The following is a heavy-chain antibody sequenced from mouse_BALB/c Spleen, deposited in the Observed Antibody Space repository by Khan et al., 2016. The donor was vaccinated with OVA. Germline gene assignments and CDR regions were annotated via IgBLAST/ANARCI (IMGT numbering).Heavy chain of an antibody. CDR2: ISSGSSNI. CDR1: GFTFSSFG. Sequence: EVELVESGGGLVQPGGSRKLSCAASGFTFSSFGMHWVRQAPKKGLEWVAYISSGSSNIYYVDTVKGRFTISRDNPKNHLFLQMTSLRSEDTAMYYCARSGGNFHWYFDVWGAGTSVTVSS. D-gene: IGHD2-1*01. V-gene: IGHV5-17*02. CDR3: ARSGGNFHWYFDV. J-gene: IGHJ1*01.